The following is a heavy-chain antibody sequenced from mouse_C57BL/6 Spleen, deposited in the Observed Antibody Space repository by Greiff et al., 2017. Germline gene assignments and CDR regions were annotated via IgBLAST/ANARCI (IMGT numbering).Heavy chain of an antibody. CDR2: IYPGDGDT. J-gene: IGHJ2*01. V-gene: IGHV1-82*01. Sequence: QVQLQQSGPELVKPGASVKISCKASGYAFSSSWMNWVKQRPGKGLEWIGRIYPGDGDTNYNGMFKGMATLTADKSSSTAYMQRSSLTSEDSAVYFCAKSSIYYFDYWGQGTTLTVSS. CDR1: GYAFSSSW. CDR3: AKSSIYYFDY.